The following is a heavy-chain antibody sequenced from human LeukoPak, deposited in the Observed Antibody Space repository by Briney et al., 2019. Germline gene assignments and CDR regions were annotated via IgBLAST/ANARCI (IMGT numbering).Heavy chain of an antibody. V-gene: IGHV4-34*01. D-gene: IGHD3-10*01. CDR2: INHSGST. Sequence: SETLSLTCAVYGGSFSGYYWSWIRQPLGKGLEWIGEINHSGSTNYNPSLKSRVTISVDTSKNQFSLKLSSVTAADTAVYYCARGSRAGSIINWFDPWGQGTLVTVSS. CDR1: GGSFSGYY. J-gene: IGHJ5*02. CDR3: ARGSRAGSIINWFDP.